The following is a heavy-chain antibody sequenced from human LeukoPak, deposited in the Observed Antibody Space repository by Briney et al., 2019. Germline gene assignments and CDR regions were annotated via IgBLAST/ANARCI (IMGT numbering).Heavy chain of an antibody. Sequence: SETPSLTCTVSGGSITTYYWSWIRQPAGKGLEWIGRVSTSGRTNYNPSLRSRLTMSADTSKKQFSLILNSVTAADTAVYYCAVGRPRNTTRLDDGYDFWGQGTMVTVSS. CDR1: GGSITTYY. CDR3: AVGRPRNTTRLDDGYDF. V-gene: IGHV4-4*07. CDR2: VSTSGRT. D-gene: IGHD1-1*01. J-gene: IGHJ3*01.